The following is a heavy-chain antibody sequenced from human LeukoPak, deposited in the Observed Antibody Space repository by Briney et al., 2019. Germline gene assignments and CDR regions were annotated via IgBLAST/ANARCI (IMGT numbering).Heavy chain of an antibody. CDR3: ARDPRVLSVAGSFYFDN. J-gene: IGHJ4*02. CDR2: ISGSGGST. Sequence: PGGSLRLSCAASGFTFSSYAMSWVRQAPGKGLEWVSAISGSGGSTYYADSVKGRFTISRDNAKNSLFLQMNSLRDEDTAVYFCARDPRVLSVAGSFYFDNWGQGTLVTVSS. D-gene: IGHD6-19*01. V-gene: IGHV3-23*01. CDR1: GFTFSSYA.